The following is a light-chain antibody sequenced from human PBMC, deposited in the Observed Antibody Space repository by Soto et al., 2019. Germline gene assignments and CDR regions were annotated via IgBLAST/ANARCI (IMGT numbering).Light chain of an antibody. V-gene: IGKV3-15*01. CDR1: QNVVTN. J-gene: IGKJ4*01. Sequence: EIVMTQSPATLSVSPGERATLSCRASQNVVTNLAWHQQIPGQAPRLLIYGASTRATDIPARFSGSGSGTEFNLTISSLQSEDFGVYYCQQYNNWPRATFGGGTKVDIK. CDR2: GAS. CDR3: QQYNNWPRAT.